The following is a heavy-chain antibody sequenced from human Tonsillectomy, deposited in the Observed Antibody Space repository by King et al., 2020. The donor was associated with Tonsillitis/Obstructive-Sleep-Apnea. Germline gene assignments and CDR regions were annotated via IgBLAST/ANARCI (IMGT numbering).Heavy chain of an antibody. D-gene: IGHD3-10*01. CDR2: ISSSGTNI. J-gene: IGHJ4*02. V-gene: IGHV3-48*03. CDR1: GFTFSDYE. CDR3: ARGNYDYGSGHWGPPDY. Sequence: QLVQSGGGLVQPGGSLRLSCAASGFTFSDYEMNWVRQAPGKGLEWVSHISSSGTNIYYADSVKGRFTISRDNAKNSLYLQMNSLRAEDTAVYYCARGNYDYGSGHWGPPDYGGEGTLVTVPA.